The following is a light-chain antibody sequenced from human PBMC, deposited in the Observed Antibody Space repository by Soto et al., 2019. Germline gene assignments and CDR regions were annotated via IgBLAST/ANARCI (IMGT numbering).Light chain of an antibody. J-gene: IGKJ1*01. Sequence: EIVWTQSPGTLSLSPGEKATLSCRASQSVSSSYLAWYQQKPGQAPRLLIYGASSRATGIPDRFSGSGSGTDFTLTISRLEPEDFAVYYCQQHGSSPWTFGQGTKVDIK. CDR1: QSVSSSY. CDR3: QQHGSSPWT. CDR2: GAS. V-gene: IGKV3-20*01.